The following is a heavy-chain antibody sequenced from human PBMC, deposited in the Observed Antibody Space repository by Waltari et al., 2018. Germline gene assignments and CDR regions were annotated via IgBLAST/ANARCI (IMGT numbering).Heavy chain of an antibody. CDR1: GISVRTYA. V-gene: IGHV3-30*01. J-gene: IGHJ4*02. CDR3: ARDGHSYFYGSWSDY. Sequence: QVHLVESGGGVVQPGKSLTLSCAVSGISVRTYAMHWVRQAPGKGLEWVAVISFDGNNIYFADSVKGRFTITRDNSKNTLYLQMNSLTPEDTGIYYCARDGHSYFYGSWSDYWGQGTLVTVSS. D-gene: IGHD3-10*01. CDR2: ISFDGNNI.